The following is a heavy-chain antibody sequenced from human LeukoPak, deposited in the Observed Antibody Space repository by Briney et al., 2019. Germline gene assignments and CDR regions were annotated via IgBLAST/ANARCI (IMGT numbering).Heavy chain of an antibody. Sequence: NPGGSLRLSCAASGFTFSDYYMSWIRQAPGKGLERVSYISSSGSTIYYADSVKGRFTISRDNAKNSLYLQMNSLRAEDTAVYYCATPLWFGELQPLDYWGQGTLVTVSS. J-gene: IGHJ4*02. CDR3: ATPLWFGELQPLDY. CDR1: GFTFSDYY. D-gene: IGHD3-10*01. CDR2: ISSSGSTI. V-gene: IGHV3-11*01.